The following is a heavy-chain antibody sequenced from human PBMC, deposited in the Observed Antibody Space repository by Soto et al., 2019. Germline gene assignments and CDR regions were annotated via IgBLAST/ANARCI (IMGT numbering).Heavy chain of an antibody. D-gene: IGHD4-17*01. Sequence: EVQLLESGGGLVQPGGSLRLSCAASRFTFSSYAMSWVRQAPGKGLEWVSAISGSGGSTYYADSVKGRFTISRDNSKNTLYLQMNSLRAEDTAVYYCAKVRGVRYYFDYWGQGTLVTVSS. CDR2: ISGSGGST. CDR1: RFTFSSYA. CDR3: AKVRGVRYYFDY. J-gene: IGHJ4*02. V-gene: IGHV3-23*01.